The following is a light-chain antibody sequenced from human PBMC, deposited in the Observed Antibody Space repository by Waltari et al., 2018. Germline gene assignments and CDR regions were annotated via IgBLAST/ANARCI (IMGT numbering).Light chain of an antibody. Sequence: VMTQSPATLSVSPGERSTLSCRASQSISSNLAWYQQKPGQAPRLLIYGASTRATGIPVRFSGSGSGTDFTLTISSLQSEDFAVYHCQQYNDWPRTFGQGTKVEIK. V-gene: IGKV3-15*01. J-gene: IGKJ1*01. CDR2: GAS. CDR1: QSISSN. CDR3: QQYNDWPRT.